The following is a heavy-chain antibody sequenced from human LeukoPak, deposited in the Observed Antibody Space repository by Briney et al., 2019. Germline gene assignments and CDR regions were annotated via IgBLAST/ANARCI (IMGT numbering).Heavy chain of an antibody. D-gene: IGHD3-3*01. CDR1: GGSISSGGYY. Sequence: PSETLSLTCTVSGGSISSGGYYWSWIRQHPGKGLEWIGYIYYSGSTYYNPSLKSRVTISVDTSKNQFSLKLSSATAADTAVYYCAREHPRGYDFWSGPFDYWGQGTLVTVSS. CDR3: AREHPRGYDFWSGPFDY. V-gene: IGHV4-31*03. CDR2: IYYSGST. J-gene: IGHJ4*02.